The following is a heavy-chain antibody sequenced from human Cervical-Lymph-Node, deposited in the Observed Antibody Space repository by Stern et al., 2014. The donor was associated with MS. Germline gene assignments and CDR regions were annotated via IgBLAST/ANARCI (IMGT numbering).Heavy chain of an antibody. CDR2: IYPGDSDT. J-gene: IGHJ4*02. Sequence: EVQLVESGAEVEKPGDSLKISCKGSGYSFTKSWIGWVRQMPGKGLEWMGFIYPGDSDTRYSPSFPGQVTISADKSINTAYLQWSSLKASDTAIYYCARLKGSLTRGTYFDFWGQGTLVSVSS. V-gene: IGHV5-51*03. CDR1: GYSFTKSW. CDR3: ARLKGSLTRGTYFDF. D-gene: IGHD7-27*01.